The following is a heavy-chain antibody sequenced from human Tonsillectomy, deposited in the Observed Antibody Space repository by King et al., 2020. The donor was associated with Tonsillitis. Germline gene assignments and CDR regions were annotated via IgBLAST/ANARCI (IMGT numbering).Heavy chain of an antibody. D-gene: IGHD3-22*01. CDR1: GGSISSGDYY. CDR3: ARGYYDRSDLDH. CDR2: IYYSGGT. J-gene: IGHJ4*02. Sequence: QLQESGPGLVKPSQTLSLTCTVSGGSISSGDYYWSWIRQPPGKGLEWIGYIYYSGGTYYNSSLKGRVPLSLDTSKNQFSLKLSSVTAADTAVYYCARGYYDRSDLDHWGQGTLVTVSS. V-gene: IGHV4-30-4*01.